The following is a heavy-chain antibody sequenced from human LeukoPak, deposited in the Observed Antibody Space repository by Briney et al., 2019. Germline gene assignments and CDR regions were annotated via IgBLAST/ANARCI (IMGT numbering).Heavy chain of an antibody. CDR2: IYYSGST. Sequence: SETLSLTCTVSGGSFRSSSYYWGWIRQTPGKGLEWIGCIYYSGSTYYNPSLKSRVTMSVDTSKNQFSLKLSSVTAADTAVYYCARGSHYPSSGWYSSYYYGMDVWGQGTTVTVSS. CDR1: GGSFRSSSYY. V-gene: IGHV4-39*07. J-gene: IGHJ6*02. D-gene: IGHD6-19*01. CDR3: ARGSHYPSSGWYSSYYYGMDV.